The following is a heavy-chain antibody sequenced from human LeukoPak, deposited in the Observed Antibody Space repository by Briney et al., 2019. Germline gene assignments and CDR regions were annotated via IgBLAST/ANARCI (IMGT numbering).Heavy chain of an antibody. CDR1: GYTFTSYG. CDR2: ISAYNGNT. J-gene: IGHJ4*02. D-gene: IGHD5-12*01. CDR3: ARDRHLLATSYGDY. Sequence: ASVKVSCKASGYTFTSYGIIWVRQAPGQGLEGRGWISAYNGNTNYAQKLQGRVTMTTDTSTSTAYMELRSLRSDDTAVYYCARDRHLLATSYGDYWGQGTLVTVSS. V-gene: IGHV1-18*01.